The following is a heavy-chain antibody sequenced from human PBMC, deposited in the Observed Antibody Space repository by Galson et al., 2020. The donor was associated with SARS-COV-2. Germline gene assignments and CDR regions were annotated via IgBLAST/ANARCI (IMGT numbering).Heavy chain of an antibody. CDR2: VKSKTDGGTT. V-gene: IGHV3-15*01. Sequence: GGSLRLSCAASGFTFSNAWMSWVRQAPGKGLEWVGRVKSKTDGGTTDYAAPVKGRFIISRDDSKNTLYLQMDSLKTEDTAVYYCTWTTVMIVWDLGGQGTGVSVSS. D-gene: IGHD4-17*01. CDR1: GFTFSNAW. J-gene: IGHJ1*01. CDR3: TWTTVMIVWDL.